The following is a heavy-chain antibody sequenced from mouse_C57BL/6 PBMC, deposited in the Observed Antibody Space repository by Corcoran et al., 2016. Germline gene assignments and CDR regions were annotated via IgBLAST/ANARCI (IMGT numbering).Heavy chain of an antibody. CDR3: ARGNWDWYFDV. V-gene: IGHV3-6*01. D-gene: IGHD4-1*01. CDR2: ISYDGSN. CDR1: GYSITSGYY. Sequence: DVQLQESGPGLVKPSQSLSLTCSVTGYSITSGYYWNWIRQFPGNKLEWMGYISYDGSNNYNPSLKNRISITRDTSKNQFFLKLNSVTTEDTATYYCARGNWDWYFDVWGTGTMVTVSS. J-gene: IGHJ1*03.